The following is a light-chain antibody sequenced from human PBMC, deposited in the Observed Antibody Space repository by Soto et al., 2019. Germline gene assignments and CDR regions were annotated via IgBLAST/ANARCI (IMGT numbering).Light chain of an antibody. CDR3: QQLDNFPLT. J-gene: IGKJ5*01. Sequence: DIQMTQSPSALSASVGDRATITRRASQSISSWLAWYQQKPGKAPQILIYDASTLKSGVPSRFSASGSGTEFTLIISSLQPDDFATYYCQQLDNFPLTFGQGTRLEIK. CDR2: DAS. CDR1: QSISSW. V-gene: IGKV1-5*01.